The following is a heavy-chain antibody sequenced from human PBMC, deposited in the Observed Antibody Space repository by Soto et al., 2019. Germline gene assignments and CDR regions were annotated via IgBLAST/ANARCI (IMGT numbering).Heavy chain of an antibody. CDR3: AKVREDIVLLVALDY. D-gene: IGHD2-8*01. CDR1: GFDFSNYV. J-gene: IGHJ4*02. V-gene: IGHV3-30*18. CDR2: TSFDGSDI. Sequence: QVQLVESGGRVGQPGRSLRLSCAASGFDFSNYVLHWVRQAPGKGLEWVAVTSFDGSDIYYADSVKGRFTISRDNSKNTLYLQMNNLRPEDTAVYYCAKVREDIVLLVALDYWGQGTLVTVSS.